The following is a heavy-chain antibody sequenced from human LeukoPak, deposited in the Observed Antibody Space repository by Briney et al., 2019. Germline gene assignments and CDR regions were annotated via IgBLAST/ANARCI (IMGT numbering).Heavy chain of an antibody. CDR1: GGSFSGYY. CDR3: ARVGGYSGSHDY. CDR2: INHSGST. J-gene: IGHJ4*02. D-gene: IGHD6-13*01. V-gene: IGHV4-34*01. Sequence: PSETLSLTCAVYGGSFSGYYWSWIRQPPGKGLEWIGEINHSGSTNYNPSLKSRVTISVDTSKNQFSLKLSSVTAADTAVYYCARVGGYSGSHDYWGQGTLVTVSS.